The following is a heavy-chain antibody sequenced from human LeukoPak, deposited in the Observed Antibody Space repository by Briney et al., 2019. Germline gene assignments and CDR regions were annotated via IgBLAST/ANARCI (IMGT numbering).Heavy chain of an antibody. Sequence: PGRSLRLSCAASGFTFSSYAMHWVRQAPGKGLEWVAVISYDGSNKYYADSVKGRFTISRDNSKNTLYLQMNSLRAEDTAVYYCAILSKGDQLLSARVDGMDVWGEGTTVTVSS. V-gene: IGHV3-30*04. J-gene: IGHJ6*04. D-gene: IGHD2-2*01. CDR3: AILSKGDQLLSARVDGMDV. CDR1: GFTFSSYA. CDR2: ISYDGSNK.